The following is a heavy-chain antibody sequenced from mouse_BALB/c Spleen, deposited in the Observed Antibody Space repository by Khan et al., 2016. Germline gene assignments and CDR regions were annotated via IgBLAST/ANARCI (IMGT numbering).Heavy chain of an antibody. Sequence: EVELVESGGDLVKPGESLKLSCAASGFTFSTYGMSWVRQTPDKRLEWVATISTGGGYTYYPDSVKGRFTISRDNAKNTLYLQMSSLKSEDTAMYYCARQCFDGMDYWGQGTSVTVSS. CDR3: ARQCFDGMDY. CDR1: GFTFSTYG. CDR2: ISTGGGYT. J-gene: IGHJ4*01. V-gene: IGHV5-6*01.